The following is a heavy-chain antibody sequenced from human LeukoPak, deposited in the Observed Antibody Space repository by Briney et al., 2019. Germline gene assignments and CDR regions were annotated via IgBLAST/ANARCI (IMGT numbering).Heavy chain of an antibody. D-gene: IGHD4-17*01. CDR2: IYYSGST. CDR1: GGSISSYY. J-gene: IGHJ4*02. CDR3: ARESDYAFDY. V-gene: IGHV4-59*01. Sequence: TSETLSLTCTVFGGSISSYYWSWIRQLPGKGLEWIGYIYYSGSTNYNPSLKSRVTISVDTSKNQFSLKLSSVTAADTAVYYCARESDYAFDYWGQGTLVTVSS.